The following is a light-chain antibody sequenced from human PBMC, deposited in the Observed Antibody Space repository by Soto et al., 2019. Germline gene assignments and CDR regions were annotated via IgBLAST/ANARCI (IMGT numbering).Light chain of an antibody. V-gene: IGLV2-14*03. Sequence: QSALTQPASVSGSPGQSITISCTGTNSDVGGYTYVSWYQQHPGKAPKLMIYDVSNRPSGVPNRFSGSKSGNTASLTISGLQADDEADYYCSSYTSSSTPYVFGTGTKLTVL. J-gene: IGLJ1*01. CDR1: NSDVGGYTY. CDR3: SSYTSSSTPYV. CDR2: DVS.